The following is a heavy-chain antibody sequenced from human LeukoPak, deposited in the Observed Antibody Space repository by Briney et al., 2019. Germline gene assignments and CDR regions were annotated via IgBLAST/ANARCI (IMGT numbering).Heavy chain of an antibody. CDR1: GYTFTSYG. CDR2: ISAYNGNT. D-gene: IGHD2-15*01. CDR3: AKASAVCATHLAFDI. Sequence: ASVTVSFKSSGYTFTSYGISWVRQAPGQGLERMGLISAYNGNTNYSQKLQGRVTMTTDTSTTTPYMELRSVRYDDTAVYYCAKASAVCATHLAFDIWGQGTMVTVSS. J-gene: IGHJ3*02. V-gene: IGHV1-18*01.